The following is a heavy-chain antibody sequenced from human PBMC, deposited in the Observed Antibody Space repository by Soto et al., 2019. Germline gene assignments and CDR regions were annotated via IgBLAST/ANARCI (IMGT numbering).Heavy chain of an antibody. J-gene: IGHJ5*02. D-gene: IGHD3-9*01. CDR1: GYTYTNYG. V-gene: IGHV1-3*01. CDR3: ARDLDDILTGPNFDP. Sequence: ASVKVSCKASGYTYTNYGIHWVRQAPGQSLEWMGWINVYNGNTKYSQKFQDRVTFSRDTSASTAYMELSSLRSEDAAVYYCARDLDDILTGPNFDPWGQGTLVTVSS. CDR2: INVYNGNT.